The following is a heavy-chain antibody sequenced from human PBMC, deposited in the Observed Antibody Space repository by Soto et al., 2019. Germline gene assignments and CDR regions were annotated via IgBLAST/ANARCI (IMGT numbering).Heavy chain of an antibody. Sequence: QVQLQLWGAGLLKPSETLSLTCDVYGGSFSGYYWTWIHQPPGTGLEWIGEINHSGSTNYNPSLKTRDTISVDTSMNHFSLKLTSMTAEDTAVYYCAGDKITGFFDYWGQGTLFTVSS. J-gene: IGHJ4*02. D-gene: IGHD2-8*02. V-gene: IGHV4-34*01. CDR2: INHSGST. CDR1: GGSFSGYY. CDR3: AGDKITGFFDY.